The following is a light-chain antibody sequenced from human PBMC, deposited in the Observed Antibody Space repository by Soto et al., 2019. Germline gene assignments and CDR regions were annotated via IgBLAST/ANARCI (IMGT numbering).Light chain of an antibody. CDR2: LGS. V-gene: IGKV2-28*01. CDR3: MQALQTLRT. CDR1: QSLLHSNGYNY. Sequence: DIVMTQSTLSLPVTPGEPASISCRSSQSLLHSNGYNYLDWYLQKPGQSPQLLIYLGSNRASGVPDRFSGSGSGTDFTLKISRVDAEDVGVYYCMQALQTLRTLGQGTKVDIK. J-gene: IGKJ1*01.